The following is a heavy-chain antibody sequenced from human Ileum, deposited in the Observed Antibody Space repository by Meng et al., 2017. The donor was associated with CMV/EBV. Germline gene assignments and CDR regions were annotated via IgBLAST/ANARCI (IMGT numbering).Heavy chain of an antibody. Sequence: SGPTLVKPTKTLTLTCTFSGFSFSTSGVGVGWIRQPPGKDLEWLALIYWNDDRRYSPSLKSRLTITKHTSKKQVVLTMTNMAPVDTATYYCTRRDGYNYHYYCVMDVWGQGTTVTVSS. D-gene: IGHD5-24*01. V-gene: IGHV2-5*01. CDR1: GFSFSTSGVG. CDR3: TRRDGYNYHYYCVMDV. J-gene: IGHJ6*02. CDR2: IYWNDDR.